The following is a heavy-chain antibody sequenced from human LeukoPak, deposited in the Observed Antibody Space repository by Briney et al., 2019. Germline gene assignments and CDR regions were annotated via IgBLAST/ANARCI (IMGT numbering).Heavy chain of an antibody. J-gene: IGHJ4*02. CDR3: ARDPSYGSGSYDY. V-gene: IGHV1-2*04. Sequence: ASVKVSCKASGYTFTSYYMHWVRQAPGQGLEWMGWINPNSGGTNYAQKFQGWVTMTRDTSISTAYMELSRLRSDDTAVYYCARDPSYGSGSYDYWGQGTLVTVSS. CDR1: GYTFTSYY. D-gene: IGHD3-10*01. CDR2: INPNSGGT.